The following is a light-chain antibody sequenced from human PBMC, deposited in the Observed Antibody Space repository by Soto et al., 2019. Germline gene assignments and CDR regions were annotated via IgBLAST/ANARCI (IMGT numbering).Light chain of an antibody. Sequence: DIQMTQSPSTLSASVGDRVTITCRASQSISSWLAWYQQKPGKAPELLVYGASTLQSGVPSRFGGSGSGTEFTLTISSLQPDDFATYYCQQYDTYSPFTFGQGTKLEIK. V-gene: IGKV1-5*01. CDR1: QSISSW. J-gene: IGKJ2*01. CDR2: GAS. CDR3: QQYDTYSPFT.